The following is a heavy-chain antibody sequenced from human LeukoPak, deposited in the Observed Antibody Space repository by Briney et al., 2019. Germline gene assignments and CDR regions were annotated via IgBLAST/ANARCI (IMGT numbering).Heavy chain of an antibody. J-gene: IGHJ4*02. CDR3: ARHGRLDY. Sequence: GWVRQAPGKGLEWIGSIYYSGSTYYNPSLKSRVTISVDTSKNQFSLKLSSVTAADTAVYYCARHGRLDYWGQGTLVTVSS. V-gene: IGHV4-39*01. CDR2: IYYSGST.